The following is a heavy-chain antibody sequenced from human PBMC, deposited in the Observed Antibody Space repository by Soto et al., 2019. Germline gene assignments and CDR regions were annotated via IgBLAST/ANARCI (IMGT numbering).Heavy chain of an antibody. CDR1: GGTFSSYA. J-gene: IGHJ6*02. D-gene: IGHD5-18*01. CDR2: IIPIFGTA. CDR3: ARVKFRYSYGLIIYGMDV. Sequence: SVKVSCKASGGTFSSYAISWVRQAPGQGLEWMGGIIPIFGTANYAQKFQGRVTITADESTSTAYKELSSLRSEDTAVYYCARVKFRYSYGLIIYGMDVWGQGTTVTVSS. V-gene: IGHV1-69*13.